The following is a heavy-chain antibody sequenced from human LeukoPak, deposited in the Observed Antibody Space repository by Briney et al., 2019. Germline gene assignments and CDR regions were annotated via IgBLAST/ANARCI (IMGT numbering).Heavy chain of an antibody. V-gene: IGHV3-23*01. Sequence: GGSLRLSCAASGFTFSSYAWSWVRQAPGKGLEWFSAISAGGGSTYYADSVKGRFTISRDNSKNTLYLQMNSLRAEDTAVYYCAKRPMTTVADYFDYWGQGTWSPSPQ. CDR3: AKRPMTTVADYFDY. D-gene: IGHD4-23*01. J-gene: IGHJ4*02. CDR1: GFTFSSYA. CDR2: ISAGGGST.